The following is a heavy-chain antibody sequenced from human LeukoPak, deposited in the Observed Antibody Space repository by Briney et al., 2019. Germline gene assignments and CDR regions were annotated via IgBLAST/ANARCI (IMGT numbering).Heavy chain of an antibody. D-gene: IGHD1-1*01. J-gene: IGHJ4*02. Sequence: GGSLTLSCAASGFTFSSYWMHWVRLGPGNGPVWVSRINGDGRYTNYADSVKGRFTISRDNAKNTLFLQMNSLRAEDTAMYFCVRDGRNWLWGQGTLVTVSS. CDR3: VRDGRNWL. CDR1: GFTFSSYW. V-gene: IGHV3-74*01. CDR2: INGDGRYT.